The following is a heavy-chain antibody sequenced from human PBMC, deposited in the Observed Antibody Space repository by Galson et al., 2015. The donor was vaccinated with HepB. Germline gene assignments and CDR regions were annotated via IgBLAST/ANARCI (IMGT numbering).Heavy chain of an antibody. Sequence: SVKVSCKASGYTFNKYALNWARQAPGQGLEWMGWTNTNTGKPTYAQAFTGRFVFSLDTSVSTAYLQISSLKAEDTAVYFCPREVYHYGSQGWFDPWGQGTLVTVSS. J-gene: IGHJ5*02. CDR2: TNTNTGKP. CDR1: GYTFNKYA. CDR3: PREVYHYGSQGWFDP. V-gene: IGHV7-4-1*02. D-gene: IGHD4-17*01.